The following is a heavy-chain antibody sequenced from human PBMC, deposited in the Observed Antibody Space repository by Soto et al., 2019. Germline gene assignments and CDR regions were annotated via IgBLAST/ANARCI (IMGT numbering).Heavy chain of an antibody. J-gene: IGHJ4*02. D-gene: IGHD1-1*01. CDR3: AASTATSSL. V-gene: IGHV1-18*01. Sequence: QVQLVQSGAEVKKPGASVKVSCKASGYSFTNYGFSWVRQAPGQGLEWMGWINGYNGNTNYAPKLQGRFTMTTDTSTSTAYMELGSLTADDTAVYFCAASTATSSLWGQGTPVTVSS. CDR1: GYSFTNYG. CDR2: INGYNGNT.